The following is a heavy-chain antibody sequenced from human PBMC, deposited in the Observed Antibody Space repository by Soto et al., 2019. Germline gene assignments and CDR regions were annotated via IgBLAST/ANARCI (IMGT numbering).Heavy chain of an antibody. Sequence: PSETLSLTCTVSGGSVSSGSYYWSWIRQPPGKGLEWIGYIYYSGGTYYNPSLKSRVTISVDTSKNQFSLKLSSVTAADTAVYYCARAYGNGAFDIWGQGTMVTVSS. CDR2: IYYSGGT. D-gene: IGHD4-4*01. CDR1: GGSVSSGSYY. V-gene: IGHV4-61*01. J-gene: IGHJ3*02. CDR3: ARAYGNGAFDI.